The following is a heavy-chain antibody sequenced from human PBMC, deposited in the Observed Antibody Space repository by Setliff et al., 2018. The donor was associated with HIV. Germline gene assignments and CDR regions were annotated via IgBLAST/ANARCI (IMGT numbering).Heavy chain of an antibody. CDR1: HYSISSEYY. D-gene: IGHD3-10*01. CDR2: IYYSGST. V-gene: IGHV4-38-2*02. CDR3: ARVVRGVIYFDY. J-gene: IGHJ4*02. Sequence: SETLSLTCSVSHYSISSEYYWGWIRQPPGKGLEWIGSIYYSGSTYYNPSLKSRVTISVDTSKNQFSLKLSSVTAADTAVYYCARVVRGVIYFDYWGQGTLVTVSS.